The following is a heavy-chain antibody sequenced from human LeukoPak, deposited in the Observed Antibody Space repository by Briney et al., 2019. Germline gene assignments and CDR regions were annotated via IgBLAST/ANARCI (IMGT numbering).Heavy chain of an antibody. V-gene: IGHV3-43D*03. CDR3: ARDFLDSSSWYFDY. Sequence: GGSLRLSCAASGFTFDDYAMHWVRQAPGKGLEWVSLISWDGGSTYYADSVKGRFTISRDNSKNTLYLQMNSLRAEDTAVYYCARDFLDSSSWYFDYWGQGTLVTVSS. J-gene: IGHJ4*02. D-gene: IGHD6-13*01. CDR2: ISWDGGST. CDR1: GFTFDDYA.